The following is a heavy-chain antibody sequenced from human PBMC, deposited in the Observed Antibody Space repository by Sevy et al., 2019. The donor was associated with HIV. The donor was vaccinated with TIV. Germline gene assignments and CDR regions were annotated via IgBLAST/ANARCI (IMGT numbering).Heavy chain of an antibody. D-gene: IGHD1-26*01. CDR2: IRSSGSTI. V-gene: IGHV3-48*02. CDR1: GFTFSSYS. J-gene: IGHJ3*02. Sequence: GGSLRLSCAASGFTFSSYSMNWVGQAPGKGLEWVSYIRSSGSTIYYADSVKGRFTISRDNAKNSLYLQMNSLRDEDTAVYYCASDGVGATVGAFDIWGQGTMVTVSS. CDR3: ASDGVGATVGAFDI.